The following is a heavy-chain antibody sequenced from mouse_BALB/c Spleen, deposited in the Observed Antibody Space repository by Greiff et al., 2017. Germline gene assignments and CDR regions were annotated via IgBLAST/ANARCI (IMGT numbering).Heavy chain of an antibody. Sequence: EVQGVESGGGLVQPGGSLKLSCAASGFTFSSYGMSWVRQTPDKRLELVATINSNGGSTYYPDSVKGRFTISRDIAKNTLYLQMISLKSEDTAMYYCARVFLLWLRRDSYYFDYRGQGTTLTGSS. CDR2: INSNGGST. J-gene: IGHJ2*01. CDR3: ARVFLLWLRRDSYYFDY. V-gene: IGHV5-6-3*01. D-gene: IGHD2-2*01. CDR1: GFTFSSYG.